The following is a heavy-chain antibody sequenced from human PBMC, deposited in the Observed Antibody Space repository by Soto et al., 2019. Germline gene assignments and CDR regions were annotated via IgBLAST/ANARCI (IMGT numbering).Heavy chain of an antibody. CDR3: SRRMAAAGTHYFDY. V-gene: IGHV4-39*01. CDR2: MYYTGST. CDR1: GGSISISPYY. Sequence: SETLSLTCTVSGGSISISPYYWGWIRQPPGKGLEWIGSMYYTGSTSYNPSLKSRVTIFVDTSKNQFSLKLTSVTAADTAVYYCSRRMAAAGTHYFDYWGQGTLVTVSS. J-gene: IGHJ4*02. D-gene: IGHD6-13*01.